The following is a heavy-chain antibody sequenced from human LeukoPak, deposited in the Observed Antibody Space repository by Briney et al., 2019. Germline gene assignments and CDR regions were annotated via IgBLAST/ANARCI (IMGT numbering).Heavy chain of an antibody. CDR2: ISAYNGNT. Sequence: GASVKVSCKASGYTFTSYVISWVRQAPGQGLEWMGWISAYNGNTNYAQKLQGRVTMTTDTSTSTAYMELRSLRSDDTAVYYCARAPPHYGDYADYYYYMDFWEKGPRVTVSS. J-gene: IGHJ6*03. D-gene: IGHD4-17*01. V-gene: IGHV1-18*01. CDR3: ARAPPHYGDYADYYYYMDF. CDR1: GYTFTSYV.